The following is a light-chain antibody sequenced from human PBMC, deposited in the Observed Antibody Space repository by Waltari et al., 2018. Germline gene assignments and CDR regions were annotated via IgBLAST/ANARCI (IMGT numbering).Light chain of an antibody. J-gene: IGLJ3*02. V-gene: IGLV1-40*01. CDR1: GSNIGAGYD. CDR2: GST. Sequence: QSVLTQPPSVSGAPGRRVTISCTGSGSNIGAGYDVPWYQQFPRAAPKRLIYGSTSRPLGVPDRVFGSTAGTSASLAITGLQAEDEADYDCQSYDTSLSVVFGGGTKLTVL. CDR3: QSYDTSLSVV.